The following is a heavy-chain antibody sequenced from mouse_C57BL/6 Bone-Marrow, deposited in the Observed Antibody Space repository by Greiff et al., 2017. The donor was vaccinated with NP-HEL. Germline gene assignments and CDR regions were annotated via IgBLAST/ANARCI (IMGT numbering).Heavy chain of an antibody. D-gene: IGHD1-1*02. Sequence: VMLQQSGPELVKPGASVKISCKASGYAFSSSWMNWVKQRPGKGLEWIGRIYPGDGDTNYNGKFKGKATLTADKSSSTAYMQLSSLTSEDSAVYFCARGIWGPVAYWGQGTLVTVSA. J-gene: IGHJ3*01. V-gene: IGHV1-82*01. CDR2: IYPGDGDT. CDR3: ARGIWGPVAY. CDR1: GYAFSSSW.